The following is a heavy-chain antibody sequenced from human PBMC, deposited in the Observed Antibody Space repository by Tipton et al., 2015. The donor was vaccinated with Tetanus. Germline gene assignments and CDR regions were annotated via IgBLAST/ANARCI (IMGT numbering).Heavy chain of an antibody. CDR2: VYHSGLT. J-gene: IGHJ4*02. CDR3: ARANSDHPKKGPFDD. V-gene: IGHV4-61*08. Sequence: TLSLTCSVSGGSLRGGDHNWSWIRQAPGKGLEWVGYVYHSGLTNYTPSLKSRVTMSIDTSKNQFSLKLNSVTAADTAVYYCARANSDHPKKGPFDDRGQRILVIVSS. CDR1: GGSLRGGDHN. D-gene: IGHD2/OR15-2a*01.